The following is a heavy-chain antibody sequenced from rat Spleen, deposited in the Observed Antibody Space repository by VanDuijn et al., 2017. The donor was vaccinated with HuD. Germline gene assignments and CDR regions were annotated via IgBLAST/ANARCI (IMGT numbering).Heavy chain of an antibody. Sequence: QVQLKESGPGLVQPSQTLSLTCTVSGFSLISNSVHWIRQPPGKGLEWMGGIWGDGSTKCNSALKSRLSISRDTSKSQVFLKMTSLQIEDTATYYCAKMGEPSYYSSYIEYWGQGVMVTVSS. CDR3: AKMGEPSYYSSYIEY. CDR1: GFSLISNS. D-gene: IGHD1-2*01. CDR2: IWGDGST. V-gene: IGHV2-1*01. J-gene: IGHJ2*01.